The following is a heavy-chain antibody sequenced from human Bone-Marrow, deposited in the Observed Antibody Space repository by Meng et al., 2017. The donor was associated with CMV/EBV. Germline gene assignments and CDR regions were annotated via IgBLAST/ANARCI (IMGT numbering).Heavy chain of an antibody. CDR2: ISSSGSTI. J-gene: IGHJ2*01. CDR1: GFTFSDYY. Sequence: GESLKISCAASGFTFSDYYMSWIRQAPGKGLEWVSYISSSGSTIYYADSVKGRFTISRDNAKNSLYLQMNSLRAEYTAVYYCARSWHADWYFDLWGRGTLVTVSS. V-gene: IGHV3-11*04. D-gene: IGHD5-12*01. CDR3: ARSWHADWYFDL.